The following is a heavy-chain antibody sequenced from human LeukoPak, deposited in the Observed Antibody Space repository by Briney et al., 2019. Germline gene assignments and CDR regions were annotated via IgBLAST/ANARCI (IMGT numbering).Heavy chain of an antibody. CDR3: ARHGSPFSYYYYYGMGV. V-gene: IGHV4-39*01. D-gene: IGHD1-26*01. CDR1: GGSISSSSYY. J-gene: IGHJ6*02. CDR2: IYYSGST. Sequence: SETLSLTCTVSGGSISSSSYYWGWIRQPPGKGLEWIGSIYYSGSTYYNPSLKSRVTISVDTSKNQFSLKLSSVTAADTAVYYCARHGSPFSYYYYYGMGVWGQGTTVTVSS.